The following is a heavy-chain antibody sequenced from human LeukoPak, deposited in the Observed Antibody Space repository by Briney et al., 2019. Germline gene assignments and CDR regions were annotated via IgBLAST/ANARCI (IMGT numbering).Heavy chain of an antibody. V-gene: IGHV4-34*01. D-gene: IGHD3-22*01. CDR2: INHSGST. J-gene: IGHJ4*02. Sequence: PLETLSLTCAVYGGSFSGYYWSWIRQPPGKGLEWIGEINHSGSTNYNPSLKSRVTISVDTSKNQFSLKLSSVTAADTAVYYCARGHLSHDSSGYLDYWGQGTLVTVSS. CDR3: ARGHLSHDSSGYLDY. CDR1: GGSFSGYY.